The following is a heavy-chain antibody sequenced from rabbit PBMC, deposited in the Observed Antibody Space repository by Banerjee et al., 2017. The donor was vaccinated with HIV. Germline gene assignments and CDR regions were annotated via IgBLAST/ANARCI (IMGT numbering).Heavy chain of an antibody. V-gene: IGHV1S45*01. J-gene: IGHJ4*01. CDR3: ARDLAGVIGWNFGL. CDR2: IYTGSGST. CDR1: GFTLSNYW. D-gene: IGHD4-1*01. Sequence: QEQLEESGGDLVKPEGSLTLTCTASGFTLSNYWICWVRQAPGKGLEWIGCIYTGSGSTYYASWAKGRFTISKTSSTTATLQMTSLTAADTATYFCARDLAGVIGWNFGLWGPGTLVTVS.